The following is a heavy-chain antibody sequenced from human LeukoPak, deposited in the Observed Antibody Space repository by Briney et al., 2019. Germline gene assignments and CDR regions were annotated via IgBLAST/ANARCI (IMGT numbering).Heavy chain of an antibody. D-gene: IGHD3-16*02. J-gene: IGHJ4*02. Sequence: PSETLSLTCTVSGGSISSSSYYWGWIRQPPGKGLEWIGSIYYSGSTNYNPSLKSRVTISVDTSKNQFSLKLSSVTAADTAVYYCARGSTRYDYVWGSYRFAFDYWGQGTLVTVSS. CDR1: GGSISSSSYY. CDR2: IYYSGST. CDR3: ARGSTRYDYVWGSYRFAFDY. V-gene: IGHV4-39*07.